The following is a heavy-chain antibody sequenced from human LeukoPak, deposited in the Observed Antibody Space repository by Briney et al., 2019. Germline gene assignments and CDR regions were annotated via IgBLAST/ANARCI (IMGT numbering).Heavy chain of an antibody. J-gene: IGHJ4*02. CDR1: GYTFTSYA. CDR2: INAGNGNT. V-gene: IGHV1-3*01. CDR3: ARASTTVTTFDY. D-gene: IGHD4-17*01. Sequence: ASVTVSCKASGYTFTSYAMHWVRQAPGQRLEWMGWINAGNGNTKYSQKFQGRVTITRDTSASTAYMELSSLRSEDTAVYYCARASTTVTTFDYWGQGTLVTVSS.